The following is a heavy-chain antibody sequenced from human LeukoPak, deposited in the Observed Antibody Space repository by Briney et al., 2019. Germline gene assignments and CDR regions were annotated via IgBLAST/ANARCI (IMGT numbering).Heavy chain of an antibody. D-gene: IGHD3-3*01. V-gene: IGHV3-23*01. CDR1: GFTFSSYA. CDR3: ARDIRKRGYYDFWSGYYKGSPIYYGMDV. J-gene: IGHJ6*02. CDR2: ISGSGGST. Sequence: PGGSLRLSCAASGFTFSSYAMSWVRQAPGKGLEWVSAISGSGGSTYYADSVKGRFTISRDNSKNTLYLQMNSLRAEDTAIYYCARDIRKRGYYDFWSGYYKGSPIYYGMDVWGQGTAVTVSS.